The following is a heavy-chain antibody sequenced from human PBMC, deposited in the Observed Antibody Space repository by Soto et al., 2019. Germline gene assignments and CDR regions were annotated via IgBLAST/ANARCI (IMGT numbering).Heavy chain of an antibody. CDR3: ARLNGWYLDY. CDR2: IFSSGST. Sequence: QLQLQESGPGLVKPSEALSLSCTVSGGSINSINYYWGWIRQPPGKGLEWIGNIFSSGSTYYSPSLKSRVTISVDTSKNQFSLKLSSVTATDTAVYYCARLNGWYLDYWGQGALVTVSS. J-gene: IGHJ4*02. CDR1: GGSINSINYY. D-gene: IGHD6-19*01. V-gene: IGHV4-39*01.